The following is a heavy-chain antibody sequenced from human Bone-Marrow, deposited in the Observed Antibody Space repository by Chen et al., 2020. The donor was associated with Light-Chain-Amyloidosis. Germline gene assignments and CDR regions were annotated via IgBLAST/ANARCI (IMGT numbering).Heavy chain of an antibody. CDR1: GFNFSSFG. J-gene: IGHJ4*02. CDR3: TRKGGYFDF. D-gene: IGHD3-10*01. V-gene: IGHV3-23*04. CDR2: VSGSTVST. Sequence: EVQLVESGGGLVQPGGSLRLSCATSGFNFSSFGQSWVRQAPGKGLEWVSTVSGSTVSTYYAGAVKGRFIISRDNSKSTLYLQMNSLRAGDTAVYFCTRKGGYFDFWGQGSLVTVSS.